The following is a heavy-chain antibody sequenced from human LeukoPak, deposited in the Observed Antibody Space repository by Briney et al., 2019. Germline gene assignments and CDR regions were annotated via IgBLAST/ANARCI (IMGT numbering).Heavy chain of an antibody. CDR2: IHPSGGGT. Sequence: ASAKVSCKASGYTFTSNYIHWVRQAPGQGLEWMGVIHPSGGGTNYAPKFQGRVTMTRDTSTTTVFMELSSLTSEDTAIYYCARMEMDPAMVTNYFDYWGQGTLVTVSS. V-gene: IGHV1-46*01. D-gene: IGHD5-18*01. CDR3: ARMEMDPAMVTNYFDY. CDR1: GYTFTSNY. J-gene: IGHJ4*02.